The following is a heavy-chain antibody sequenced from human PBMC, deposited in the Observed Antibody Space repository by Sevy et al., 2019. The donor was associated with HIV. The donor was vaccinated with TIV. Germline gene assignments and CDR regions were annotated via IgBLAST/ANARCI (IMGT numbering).Heavy chain of an antibody. CDR2: LSFGCGEI. Sequence: GESLKISCAASGFTFSKYSMSWVRQPPGKGLEWVSTLSFGCGEINYTDSVKGRFTISRDNSKSSVCLQMNNLRPEDTAVYYCAREGCTKPHDYWGQGTLVTVSS. V-gene: IGHV3-23*01. CDR1: GFTFSKYS. D-gene: IGHD2-8*01. CDR3: AREGCTKPHDY. J-gene: IGHJ4*02.